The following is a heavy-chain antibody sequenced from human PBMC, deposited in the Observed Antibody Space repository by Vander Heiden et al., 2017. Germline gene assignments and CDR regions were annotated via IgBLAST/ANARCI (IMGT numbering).Heavy chain of an antibody. CDR2: ISGSGDST. CDR1: GFTFSRYA. Sequence: EVQLLESGGGLVQPGGSLRLSCAASGFTFSRYAMSWVRQDPGKGLEWVSAISGSGDSTYYADPVKGRFTISRDNSKNTLYLQMNSLRAEDTAVYYCAKAAILGGYYYYGMDVWGQGTTVTVSS. CDR3: AKAAILGGYYYYGMDV. J-gene: IGHJ6*02. V-gene: IGHV3-23*01.